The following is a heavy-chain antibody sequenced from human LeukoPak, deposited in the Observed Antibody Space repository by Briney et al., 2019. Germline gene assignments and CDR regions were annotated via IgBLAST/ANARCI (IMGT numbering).Heavy chain of an antibody. CDR1: GDSITSFY. V-gene: IGHV4-59*04. D-gene: IGHD4-17*01. J-gene: IGHJ4*02. Sequence: KPSETLSLTCTVSGDSITSFYLTWIRQPAGKELEWIGNIYHSGNTYYNPSLKSRVAISVDTSENQFSLKLRSVTAADTAVYYCAIDYGGYDLQYWGQGTLVTVSS. CDR3: AIDYGGYDLQY. CDR2: IYHSGNT.